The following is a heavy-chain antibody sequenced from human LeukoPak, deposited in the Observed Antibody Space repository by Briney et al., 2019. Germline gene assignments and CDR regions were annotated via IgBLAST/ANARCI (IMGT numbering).Heavy chain of an antibody. V-gene: IGHV1-2*02. D-gene: IGHD3-22*01. CDR3: ARAKHSSGYYHDY. Sequence: GASVRVSCKASGYTFTDYYLHWLRQAPGQGLEWMGWVNPKSGATNYAQRFQGRVTMTWQTSISTGNMELSSLRSDDTAVYYCARAKHSSGYYHDYWGQGTLVTVSS. CDR1: GYTFTDYY. CDR2: VNPKSGAT. J-gene: IGHJ4*02.